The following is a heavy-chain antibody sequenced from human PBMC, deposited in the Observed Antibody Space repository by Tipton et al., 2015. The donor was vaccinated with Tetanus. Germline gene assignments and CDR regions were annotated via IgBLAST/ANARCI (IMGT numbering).Heavy chain of an antibody. CDR2: MKQDGSEI. CDR1: GLSFSSYK. CDR3: VRGGMMYADY. D-gene: IGHD2-8*01. Sequence: QLVQSGGDLAQPGRSLRLSCVASGLSFSSYKMSWVRQAPGKGLEWMATMKQDGSEIKYVDYVTGRFTISRDNAKNSLYLQLNSLRAEDTAVYYCVRGGMMYADYCGQGTLVTVSS. J-gene: IGHJ4*02. V-gene: IGHV3-7*03.